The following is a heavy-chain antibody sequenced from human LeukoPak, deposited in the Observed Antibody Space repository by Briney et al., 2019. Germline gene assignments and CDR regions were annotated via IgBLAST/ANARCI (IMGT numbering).Heavy chain of an antibody. J-gene: IGHJ4*02. Sequence: GGFLRLSCAASGFTFDDYAMHWVRQAPGKGLEWVSSISSSSSYIYYADSVKGRFTISRDNAKNSLYLQMNSLRAEDTDVYYCASGIAVALYYFDYWGQGTLVTVSS. D-gene: IGHD6-19*01. V-gene: IGHV3-21*01. CDR1: GFTFDDYA. CDR2: ISSSSSYI. CDR3: ASGIAVALYYFDY.